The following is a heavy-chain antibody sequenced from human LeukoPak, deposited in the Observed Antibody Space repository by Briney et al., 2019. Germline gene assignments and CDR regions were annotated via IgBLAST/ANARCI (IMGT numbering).Heavy chain of an antibody. V-gene: IGHV3-23*01. Sequence: RGSLRLSCAGSGFTFSSFAMSWVRQAPGKGLEWVSAISGSGGSTYYADSVKGRFTISRDNSKNTLNLQMNSLRAEDTALYYCATPYSSAWYTYWGQGTLVTVSS. D-gene: IGHD6-19*01. CDR1: GFTFSSFA. J-gene: IGHJ1*01. CDR3: ATPYSSAWYTY. CDR2: ISGSGGST.